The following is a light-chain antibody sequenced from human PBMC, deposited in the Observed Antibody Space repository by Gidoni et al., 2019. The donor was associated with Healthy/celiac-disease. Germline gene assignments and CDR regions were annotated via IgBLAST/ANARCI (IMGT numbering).Light chain of an antibody. V-gene: IGKV1-8*01. CDR2: AAS. Sequence: AIRITQSPSSLSASTGDRVTITCRASQGISSYLAWYQQKPGKAPKLLIYAASTLQSGVPSRFTGRGSGTDFPLTIICLQSEDFATYYFQQYYSYPQTFGQGTKVEIK. CDR1: QGISSY. CDR3: QQYYSYPQT. J-gene: IGKJ1*01.